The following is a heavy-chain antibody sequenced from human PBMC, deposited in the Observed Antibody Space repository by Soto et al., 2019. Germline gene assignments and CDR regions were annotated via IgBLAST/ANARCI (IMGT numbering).Heavy chain of an antibody. CDR3: AREPKRSSSWYGAFSYGMDV. CDR2: IKQDGSEK. V-gene: IGHV3-7*03. CDR1: GFTFSSYW. J-gene: IGHJ6*02. D-gene: IGHD6-13*01. Sequence: GGSLRLSCAASGFTFSSYWMSWVRQAPLKGLEWVANIKQDGSEKYYVDSVKGRFTISRDNAKNSLYLQMNSLRAEDTDVYYCAREPKRSSSWYGAFSYGMDVWGQGTTVTVSS.